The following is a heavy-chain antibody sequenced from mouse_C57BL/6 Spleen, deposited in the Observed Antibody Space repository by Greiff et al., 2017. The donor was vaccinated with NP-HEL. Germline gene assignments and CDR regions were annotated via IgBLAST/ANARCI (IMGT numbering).Heavy chain of an antibody. J-gene: IGHJ3*01. D-gene: IGHD2-4*01. CDR3: ARGDYDYAFAY. Sequence: VQLQQPGAELVRPGSSVKLSCKASGYTFTSYWMHWVKQRPIQGLEWIGNIDPSDSETHYNQKFKDKATLTVDKSSSTAYMQLSSLTSEDSADYYCARGDYDYAFAYWGQGTLVTVSA. V-gene: IGHV1-52*01. CDR2: IDPSDSET. CDR1: GYTFTSYW.